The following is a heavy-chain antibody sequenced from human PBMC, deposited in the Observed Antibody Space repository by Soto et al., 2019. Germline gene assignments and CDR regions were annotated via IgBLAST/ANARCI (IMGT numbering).Heavy chain of an antibody. CDR1: GDSISRGGYF. CDR2: IYDSGSA. D-gene: IGHD1-26*01. Sequence: QVQLQESGPGLVKPSQTLSLTCIVSGDSISRGGYFWTWIRQHPGKGLEWIGYIYDSGSAFYNPSLKSRVTMSVDTSKHQLSLNLRSVTAAVTAVFYCARGILRPNHYMDVWGKGTAVAVSS. CDR3: ARGILRPNHYMDV. V-gene: IGHV4-31*03. J-gene: IGHJ6*03.